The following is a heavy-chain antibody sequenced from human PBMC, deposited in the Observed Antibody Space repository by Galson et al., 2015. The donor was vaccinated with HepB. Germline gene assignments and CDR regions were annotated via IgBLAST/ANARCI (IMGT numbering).Heavy chain of an antibody. V-gene: IGHV1-18*04. D-gene: IGHD2-2*01. Sequence: SVKVSCKASGYTFTSYGIRWVRQAPGQGLEWMGWISAYNGNTNYAQKLQGRVTMTTDTSTSTAYMELRSLRSEDTAVYYCARDLGTVVLAAMPLRAYYYYGIDVWGQGTTVTVSS. CDR3: ARDLGTVVLAAMPLRAYYYYGIDV. J-gene: IGHJ6*02. CDR2: ISAYNGNT. CDR1: GYTFTSYG.